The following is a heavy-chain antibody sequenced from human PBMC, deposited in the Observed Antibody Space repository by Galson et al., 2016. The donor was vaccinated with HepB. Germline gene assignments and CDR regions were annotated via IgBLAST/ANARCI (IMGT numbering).Heavy chain of an antibody. CDR3: AKVGDAPGWYRDL. CDR1: GFTFTGTV. J-gene: IGHJ2*01. D-gene: IGHD5-24*01. CDR2: IRSSDSST. Sequence: SLRLSCAASGFTFTGTVMSWVRQAPGKGLEWVSFIRSSDSSTYYADSVKGRFIISKDDSRNTLYLQMNSLRAEDTAVYYCAKVGDAPGWYRDLWGRGPLVPVSS. V-gene: IGHV3-23*01.